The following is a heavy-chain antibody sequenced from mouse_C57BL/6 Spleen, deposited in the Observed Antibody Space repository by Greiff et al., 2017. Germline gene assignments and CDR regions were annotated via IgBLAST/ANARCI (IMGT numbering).Heavy chain of an antibody. CDR1: GYTFTSYW. CDR3: AREGLRRDAMDY. J-gene: IGHJ4*01. D-gene: IGHD2-4*01. Sequence: VQLQQPGAELVRPGSSVKLSCKASGYTFTSYWMHWVKQRPIQGLEWIGNIDPSDSETHYNQKFKDKATLTVDKSSITAYMQLSSLTSEDSAVYYCAREGLRRDAMDYWGQGTSVTVSS. CDR2: IDPSDSET. V-gene: IGHV1-52*01.